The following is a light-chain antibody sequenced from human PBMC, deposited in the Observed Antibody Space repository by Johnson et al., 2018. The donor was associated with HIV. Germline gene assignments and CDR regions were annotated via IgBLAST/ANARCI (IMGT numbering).Light chain of an antibody. V-gene: IGLV1-51*02. Sequence: QSALTQPPSVSAAPGQKVTVSCSGSSSNIENNFVSWYQQLPGTAPKLLIYENNKRPSGIPDRFSGSKSGTSATLGITGLPTGDEADYYCGTWDSSLSAGKVFGTGTKVTVL. CDR2: ENN. J-gene: IGLJ1*01. CDR3: GTWDSSLSAGKV. CDR1: SSNIENNF.